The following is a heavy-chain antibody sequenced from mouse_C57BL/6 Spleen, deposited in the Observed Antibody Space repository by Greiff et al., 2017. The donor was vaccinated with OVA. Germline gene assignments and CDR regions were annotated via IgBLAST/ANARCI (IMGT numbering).Heavy chain of an antibody. CDR3: SVASWDTWFAY. J-gene: IGHJ3*01. V-gene: IGHV1-85*01. CDR1: GYTFTSYD. D-gene: IGHD4-1*01. Sequence: QVQLQQSGPELVKPGASVKLSCKASGYTFTSYDINWVKQRPGQGLEWIGWIYPRDGSTKYNEKFKGKATLTVDTSSSTAYMELHSLTSDDSAVYVCSVASWDTWFAYWGQGTLVTVSA. CDR2: IYPRDGST.